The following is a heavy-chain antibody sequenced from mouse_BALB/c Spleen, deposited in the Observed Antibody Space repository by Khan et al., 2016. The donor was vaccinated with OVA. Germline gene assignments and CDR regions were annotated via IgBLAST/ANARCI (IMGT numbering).Heavy chain of an antibody. CDR1: GFSLTSYG. Sequence: QIQLVQSGPGLVAPSQSLSITCTVSGFSLTSYGVGWVRQPPGKGLEWLGVIWGDGSTNYHSALISRLNINKDNSKSHVFLKLNSLQTDDTATYYCALYYYGRAWFAYWGQGTLVTVSA. D-gene: IGHD1-1*01. J-gene: IGHJ3*01. V-gene: IGHV2-3*01. CDR3: ALYYYGRAWFAY. CDR2: IWGDGST.